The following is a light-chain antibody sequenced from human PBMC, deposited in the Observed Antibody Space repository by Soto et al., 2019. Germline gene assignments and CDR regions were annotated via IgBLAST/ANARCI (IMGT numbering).Light chain of an antibody. J-gene: IGKJ1*01. Sequence: AIRMTQSPSSFSASTGDRVTITCRASQGISSYLAWYQQKPGKAPKLLIYAACTLQSGVPSRFSGSGSGTDFTLTISCLQSEDFATYYCQQYYSYPQTFGQGTKVEIK. CDR3: QQYYSYPQT. CDR2: AAC. V-gene: IGKV1-8*01. CDR1: QGISSY.